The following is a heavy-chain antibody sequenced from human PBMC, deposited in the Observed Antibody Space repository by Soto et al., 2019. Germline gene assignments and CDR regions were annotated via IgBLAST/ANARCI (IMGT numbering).Heavy chain of an antibody. CDR1: GGSISSSSYY. J-gene: IGHJ4*02. V-gene: IGHV4-39*01. CDR3: ARQAPYDILTGYYSTRDY. CDR2: IYYSGST. Sequence: SETLSLTCTVSGGSISSSSYYWGWIRQPPGKGLEWIGSIYYSGSTYYNPSLKSRVTISVDTSKNQFSLKLSSVTAADTAVYYCARQAPYDILTGYYSTRDYWGQGTLVTV. D-gene: IGHD3-9*01.